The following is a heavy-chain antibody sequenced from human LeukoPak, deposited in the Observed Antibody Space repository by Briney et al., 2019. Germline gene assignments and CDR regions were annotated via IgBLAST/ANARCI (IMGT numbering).Heavy chain of an antibody. J-gene: IGHJ4*02. V-gene: IGHV3-23*01. CDR3: AKGLLNVAAAGIDY. CDR1: GFTFSSYA. Sequence: GGSLRLSCAASGFTFSSYAMSWVRQAPGKGLEWVSAISGSGGSTYYADSVKGRFTISRDNSKNTLYLRMNSLRAEDTAVYYCAKGLLNVAAAGIDYWGQGTLVTVSS. D-gene: IGHD6-13*01. CDR2: ISGSGGST.